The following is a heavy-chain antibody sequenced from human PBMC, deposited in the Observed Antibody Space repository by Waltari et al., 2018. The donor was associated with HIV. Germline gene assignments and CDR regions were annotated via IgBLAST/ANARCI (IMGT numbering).Heavy chain of an antibody. D-gene: IGHD1-26*01. Sequence: QVQLQESGPGLVKPSETLSLTCIVSVGSINNYYWNWIRQPAGKGLEWLGRINASGGTNYNPSLKSRVTMSVDTSKNQFSLKLTSVTASDTAVYFCARETSGPTWRLFDSWGQGTLVTVSS. CDR1: VGSINNYY. CDR2: INASGGT. CDR3: ARETSGPTWRLFDS. J-gene: IGHJ4*02. V-gene: IGHV4-4*07.